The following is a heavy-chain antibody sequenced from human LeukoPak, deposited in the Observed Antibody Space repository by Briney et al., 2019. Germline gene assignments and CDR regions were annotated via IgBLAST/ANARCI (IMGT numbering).Heavy chain of an antibody. Sequence: SETLSLTCSVSGYSISSGYYWGWIRQTPGKGLEWIGSVYHSGSTYYNGSLKSRVTISVDTSRNQFSLKLSSVTAADTAVYYCARVGDTAMVNRFVYWGQGTLVTVSS. J-gene: IGHJ4*02. CDR2: VYHSGST. D-gene: IGHD5-18*01. V-gene: IGHV4-38-2*02. CDR1: GYSISSGYY. CDR3: ARVGDTAMVNRFVY.